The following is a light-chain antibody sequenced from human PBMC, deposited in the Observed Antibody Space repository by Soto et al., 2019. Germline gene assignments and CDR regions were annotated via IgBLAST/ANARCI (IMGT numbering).Light chain of an antibody. CDR3: QQYGSSSMYT. CDR2: GAS. CDR1: QSVSSSY. J-gene: IGKJ2*01. Sequence: EIVLTQSPGTLSLSPGERATLSCRASQSVSSSYLAWYQQKPGQAPRLLIYGASSRATSIPDRFSGSGSGTDFTLTISRLEPEDFAVYYCQQYGSSSMYTFGQGTKLEIK. V-gene: IGKV3-20*01.